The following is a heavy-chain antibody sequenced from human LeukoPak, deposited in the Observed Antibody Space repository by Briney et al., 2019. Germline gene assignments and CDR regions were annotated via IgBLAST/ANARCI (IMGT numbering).Heavy chain of an antibody. J-gene: IGHJ4*02. CDR2: IYYSGSL. Sequence: SETLSLTCAVYGGSFSGYYWSWIRQHPGKGLEWIGYIYYSGSLYYNPSLKSRVTISADTSNNHFSLKLSAVTAADTAVYYCARDSSSSWPYYFDYWSQGTLVTVSS. CDR3: ARDSSSSWPYYFDY. CDR1: GGSFSGYY. D-gene: IGHD6-13*01. V-gene: IGHV4-34*01.